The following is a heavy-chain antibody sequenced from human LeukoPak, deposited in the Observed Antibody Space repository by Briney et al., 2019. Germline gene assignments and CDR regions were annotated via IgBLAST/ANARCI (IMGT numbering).Heavy chain of an antibody. CDR1: GGSISSGSYY. D-gene: IGHD3-22*01. CDR2: IYHSGST. V-gene: IGHV4-39*01. J-gene: IGHJ4*02. Sequence: SETLSLTCTVSGGSISSGSYYWGGIRHPPGKGLQWIGSIYHSGSTYYNPSLKSRVTISVDTSKNQFSLKLNSVTAADTAVYYCARGGINMILVAHFDYWGQGTLVTVSS. CDR3: ARGGINMILVAHFDY.